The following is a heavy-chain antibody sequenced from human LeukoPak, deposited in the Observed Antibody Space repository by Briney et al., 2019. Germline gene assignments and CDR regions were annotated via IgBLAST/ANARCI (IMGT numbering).Heavy chain of an antibody. CDR1: GGSISSSSYY. J-gene: IGHJ4*02. CDR3: ARESRTYYYDSSGYYYDY. Sequence: SETLSLTCTVSGGSISSSSYYWGWIRQPPGKGLEWIGSIYYSGSTYYNPSLKSRVTISVDTSKNQFSLKLSSVTAADTAVYYCARESRTYYYDSSGYYYDYWGQGTLVTVSS. D-gene: IGHD3-22*01. CDR2: IYYSGST. V-gene: IGHV4-39*07.